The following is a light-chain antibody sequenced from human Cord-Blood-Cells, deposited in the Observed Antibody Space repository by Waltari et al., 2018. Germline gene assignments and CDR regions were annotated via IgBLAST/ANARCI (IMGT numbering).Light chain of an antibody. Sequence: DIQMTQSPSTLSASVGDRVTITCRARQSISSWLAWYQQKPGKAPKLLIYKASSLESGVPSRFSGSGSGTEFTLTISSLQPDDFATYYCQQYNSYPYTIGQGTKLEIK. J-gene: IGKJ2*01. CDR3: QQYNSYPYT. V-gene: IGKV1-5*03. CDR1: QSISSW. CDR2: KAS.